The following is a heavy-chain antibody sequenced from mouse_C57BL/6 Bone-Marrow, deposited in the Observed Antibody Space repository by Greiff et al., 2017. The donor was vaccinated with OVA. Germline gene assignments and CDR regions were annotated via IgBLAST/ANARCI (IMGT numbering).Heavy chain of an antibody. V-gene: IGHV1-52*01. Sequence: QVHVKQPGAELVRPGSSVKLSCKASGYTFTSYWMHWVKQRPIQGLEWIGNIDPSDSETHYNQKFKDKATLTVDKSSSTAYMQLSSLTSEDSAVYYCARGGSVVAHYYAMDYWGQGTSVTVSS. CDR2: IDPSDSET. CDR1: GYTFTSYW. D-gene: IGHD1-1*01. CDR3: ARGGSVVAHYYAMDY. J-gene: IGHJ4*01.